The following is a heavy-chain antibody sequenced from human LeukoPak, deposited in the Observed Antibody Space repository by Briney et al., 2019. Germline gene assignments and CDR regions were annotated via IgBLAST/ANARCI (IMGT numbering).Heavy chain of an antibody. Sequence: GESLKISCKGSGYSFTSYWIGWVRQMPGKGLEWMGIIYPGDSDTRYSPSFQGQVTISADKSISTAYLQWSSLKASDTAMYYCARRGYCSSTSCYGTEFDPWGQGTLVTVSS. V-gene: IGHV5-51*01. CDR3: ARRGYCSSTSCYGTEFDP. J-gene: IGHJ5*02. CDR1: GYSFTSYW. CDR2: IYPGDSDT. D-gene: IGHD2-2*01.